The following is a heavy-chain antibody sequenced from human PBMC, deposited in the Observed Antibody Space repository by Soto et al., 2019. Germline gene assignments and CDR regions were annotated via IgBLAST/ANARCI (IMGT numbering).Heavy chain of an antibody. CDR3: AREYYYDSSGYQGAFDI. Sequence: PGGSLRLSCAASGFTFSSYAMHWVRQAPGKGLEWVAVISYDGSNKYYADSVKGRFTISRDNSKNTLYLQMNSLRAEDTAVYYCAREYYYDSSGYQGAFDIWGQGTMVTVSS. CDR2: ISYDGSNK. J-gene: IGHJ3*02. CDR1: GFTFSSYA. V-gene: IGHV3-30-3*01. D-gene: IGHD3-22*01.